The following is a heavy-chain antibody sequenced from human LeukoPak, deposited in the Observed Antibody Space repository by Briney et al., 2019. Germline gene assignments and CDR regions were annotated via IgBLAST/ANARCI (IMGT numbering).Heavy chain of an antibody. CDR1: GFTFSSYA. Sequence: GGSLRLSCAASGFTFSSYAMSWVRQAPGKGLEWVSAISGSGGSTYYADSVKGQFTISRDDSKNTLYLQMNRLRAEDTAVYYCAKDPPVPAAIIPLFFLDYWGQGTLVTVSS. V-gene: IGHV3-23*01. CDR3: AKDPPVPAAIIPLFFLDY. CDR2: ISGSGGST. J-gene: IGHJ4*02. D-gene: IGHD2-2*01.